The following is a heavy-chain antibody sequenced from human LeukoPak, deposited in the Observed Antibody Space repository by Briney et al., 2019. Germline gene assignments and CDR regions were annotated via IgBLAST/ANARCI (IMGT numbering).Heavy chain of an antibody. CDR3: ASDPTTVTTFDY. D-gene: IGHD4-17*01. CDR1: GFTFNNYW. J-gene: IGHJ4*02. CDR2: IKQDGSEK. Sequence: QAGGSLRLSCAASGFTFNNYWMTWFRQAPGKGLEWVANIKQDGSEKYYVDSVKGRFTISRDNAKNSLYLQMNSLRAEDTAVYYCASDPTTVTTFDYWGQGTLVTVSS. V-gene: IGHV3-7*01.